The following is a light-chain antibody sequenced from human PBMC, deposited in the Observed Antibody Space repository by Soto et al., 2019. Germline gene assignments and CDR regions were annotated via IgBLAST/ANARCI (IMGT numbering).Light chain of an antibody. CDR2: GAS. J-gene: IGKJ1*01. V-gene: IGKV3-15*01. Sequence: EIVMSHSPAALSVTPGERATLSCRASQSVDSNLAWYQQKPGQAPRLLIYGASPRATGISARFSGSGSGTEFTLTISSLQSEDFGVYYCQQYNHWWTFGQGTKV. CDR1: QSVDSN. CDR3: QQYNHWWT.